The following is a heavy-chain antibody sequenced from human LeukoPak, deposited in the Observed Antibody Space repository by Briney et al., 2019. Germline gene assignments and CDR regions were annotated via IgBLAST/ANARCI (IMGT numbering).Heavy chain of an antibody. V-gene: IGHV1-2*02. CDR1: GYTFTGYY. J-gene: IGHJ5*02. D-gene: IGHD3-10*01. CDR3: ARDPRSMVRPPASLWWFDP. CDR2: INPNSGGT. Sequence: VASVKVSCKASGYTFTGYYMHWVRQAPGQGLEWMGWINPNSGGTNYAQKFQGRVTMTRDTSISTAYMELSRLRSDDTAVYYCARDPRSMVRPPASLWWFDPWGQGTLVTVSS.